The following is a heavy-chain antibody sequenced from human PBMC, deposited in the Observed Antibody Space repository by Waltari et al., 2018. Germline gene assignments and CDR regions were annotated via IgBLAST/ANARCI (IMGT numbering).Heavy chain of an antibody. CDR3: ARDLYSGYDFLLPFDY. J-gene: IGHJ4*02. Sequence: QVQLVQSGGEVKKPGASVTVSCETSGYTFTSFAISWARQAPGQGLEWMGWINTKSGDTNYAQRFQGRVTMTTDTSTSTAYMELKSLTSDDTAVYYCARDLYSGYDFLLPFDYWGQGSLVTVSS. V-gene: IGHV1-18*01. CDR1: GYTFTSFA. D-gene: IGHD5-12*01. CDR2: INTKSGDT.